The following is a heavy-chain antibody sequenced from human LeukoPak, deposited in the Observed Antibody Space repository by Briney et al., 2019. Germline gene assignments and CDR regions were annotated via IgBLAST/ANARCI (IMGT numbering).Heavy chain of an antibody. J-gene: IGHJ3*02. D-gene: IGHD6-19*01. V-gene: IGHV4-59*01. CDR3: ARARVWYSSGWRAFDI. CDR2: IYYSGST. Sequence: SETLSLTCTVSGGSISSYYWSWIRQPPGKGLEWIGYIYYSGSTNYNPSLKSRVTISVDTSKNQFSLKLSSVTAADTAVYYCARARVWYSSGWRAFDIWGQGTMATVSS. CDR1: GGSISSYY.